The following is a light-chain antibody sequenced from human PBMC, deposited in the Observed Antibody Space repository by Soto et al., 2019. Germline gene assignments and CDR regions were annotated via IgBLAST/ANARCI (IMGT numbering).Light chain of an antibody. V-gene: IGKV3-20*01. J-gene: IGKJ2*01. CDR2: GAS. CDR3: QHYCGSLYT. CDR1: QSVSSNY. Sequence: EIVLTQSPGTLSLSPGERATLSCRASQSVSSNYLTWYQQKPGQAPRLLIYGASSRATGIPDRFSGSGSGTDFTLTISVLEPEDFAVYYCQHYCGSLYTFGQGTKLEIK.